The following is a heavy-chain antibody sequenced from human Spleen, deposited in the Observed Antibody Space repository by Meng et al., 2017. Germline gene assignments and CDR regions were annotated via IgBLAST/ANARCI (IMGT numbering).Heavy chain of an antibody. V-gene: IGHV1-2*06. CDR2: INPKSGDT. Sequence: ASVKVSCKASGYTFPDYWLHWVRRAPGQGLEWMGRINPKSGDTHYAQKFQGRVTITADESTSTAYMELSGLRSEDTALYYCARGAAAATTYYFDYWGQGSLVTVSS. CDR1: GYTFPDYW. CDR3: ARGAAAATTYYFDY. J-gene: IGHJ4*02. D-gene: IGHD1-26*01.